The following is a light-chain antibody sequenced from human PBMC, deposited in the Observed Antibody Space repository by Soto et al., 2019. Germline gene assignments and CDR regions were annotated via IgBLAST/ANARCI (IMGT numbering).Light chain of an antibody. CDR2: SDN. J-gene: IGLJ3*02. V-gene: IGLV1-44*01. Sequence: QSVLSQPPSASGTPGQGVTISCSGSSSNFGRLTVNWYQHLPGTAPKLVIYSDNQRPSGVPDRFSGSKSGTSASLAIRGLQSEDEADYYFVTWYDSLYTVVFGGGTKLTFL. CDR3: VTWYDSLYTVV. CDR1: SSNFGRLT.